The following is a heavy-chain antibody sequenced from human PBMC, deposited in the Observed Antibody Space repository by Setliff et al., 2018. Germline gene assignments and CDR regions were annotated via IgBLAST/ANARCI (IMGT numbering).Heavy chain of an antibody. D-gene: IGHD1-26*01. CDR1: GYTLTELS. J-gene: IGHJ4*02. CDR3: ATQPLQWELLGFDY. CDR2: FDPEDGET. Sequence: ASVKVSCKVSGYTLTELSMHWVRQAPGKGLEWMGGFDPEDGETIYAQKFQGRVTMTEDTSTDTACMELSSLRSEDTAVYYCATQPLQWELLGFDYWGQGTLVTVSS. V-gene: IGHV1-24*01.